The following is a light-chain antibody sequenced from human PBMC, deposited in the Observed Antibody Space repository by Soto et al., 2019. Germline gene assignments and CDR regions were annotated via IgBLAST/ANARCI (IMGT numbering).Light chain of an antibody. J-gene: IGKJ3*01. CDR1: QDISNY. CDR3: QQYDNLPLT. CDR2: DAS. V-gene: IGKV1-33*01. Sequence: DIQMPQSPSSLSASVGDRVTITCQASQDISNYLNWYQQKPGKAPKLLIYDASNLETGVPSRFSGSGSGTDFPFTISSLQPEDIATYYCQQYDNLPLTFGPGTKVDIK.